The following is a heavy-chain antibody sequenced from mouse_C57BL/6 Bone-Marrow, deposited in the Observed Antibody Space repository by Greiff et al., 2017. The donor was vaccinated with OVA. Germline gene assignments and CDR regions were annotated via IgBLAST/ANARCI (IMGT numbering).Heavy chain of an antibody. Sequence: VQLQQSGAELARPGASVKLSCKASGYTFTSYGISWVKQRTGQGLEWIGEIYPRSGNTYYNEKFKGKATLTADKSSSTAYMELRSLTSEDSAVYFGARGDYYGSSYGDWYFDVWGTGTTVTVSS. CDR2: IYPRSGNT. V-gene: IGHV1-81*01. J-gene: IGHJ1*03. CDR1: GYTFTSYG. CDR3: ARGDYYGSSYGDWYFDV. D-gene: IGHD1-1*01.